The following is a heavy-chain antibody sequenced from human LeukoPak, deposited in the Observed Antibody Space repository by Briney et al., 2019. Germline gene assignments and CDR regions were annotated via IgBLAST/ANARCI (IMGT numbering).Heavy chain of an antibody. CDR3: ANEIRPNDY. D-gene: IGHD4-17*01. V-gene: IGHV3-74*01. Sequence: GGSLRLSCVASGFSFSTAWMHWARQTPGKGLVWVSHINGDGGAINYADDVKGRFTISRDNAKSTLYLQMNSLRVEDTAVYYCANEIRPNDYWGQGTQVTVSS. CDR2: INGDGGAI. CDR1: GFSFSTAW. J-gene: IGHJ4*02.